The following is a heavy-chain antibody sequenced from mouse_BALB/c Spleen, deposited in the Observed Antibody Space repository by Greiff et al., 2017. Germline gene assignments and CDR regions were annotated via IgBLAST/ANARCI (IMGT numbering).Heavy chain of an antibody. CDR1: GFNIKDTY. CDR3: ARGTSYGNYPYYAMDY. J-gene: IGHJ4*01. V-gene: IGHV14-3*02. D-gene: IGHD2-1*01. Sequence: VQLKESGAELVKPGASVKLSCTASGFNIKDTYMHWVKQRPEQGLEWIGRIDPANGNTKYDPKFQGKATITADTSSNTAYLQLSSLTSEDTAVYYCARGTSYGNYPYYAMDYWGQGTSVTVSS. CDR2: IDPANGNT.